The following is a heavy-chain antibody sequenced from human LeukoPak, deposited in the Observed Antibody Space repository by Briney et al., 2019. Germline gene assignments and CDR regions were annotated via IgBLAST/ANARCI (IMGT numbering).Heavy chain of an antibody. CDR2: INHSGST. CDR3: ARGRDIVVVPAAMSFDY. CDR1: GGSFSGYY. V-gene: IGHV4-34*01. J-gene: IGHJ4*02. D-gene: IGHD2-2*01. Sequence: SETLSLTCAVYGGSFSGYYWSWIRQPPGKGLEWIGGINHSGSTNYNPSLKSRVTISVDTSKNQFSLKLSSVTAADTAVYYCARGRDIVVVPAAMSFDYWGQGTLVTVSS.